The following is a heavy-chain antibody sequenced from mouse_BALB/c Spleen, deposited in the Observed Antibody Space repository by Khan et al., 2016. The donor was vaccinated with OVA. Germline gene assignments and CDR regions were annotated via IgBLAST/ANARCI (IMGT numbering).Heavy chain of an antibody. CDR3: ARVYGNYAMDY. CDR1: GFTFSDYY. J-gene: IGHJ4*01. Sequence: EVELVESGGGLLQPGGSLKLSCATSGFTFSDYYMYWVRQTPEKRLEWVAYISNGGGSTYYPDTVKGRFTISRDNAKNTLYLQMSRLKSEDTAMYYCARVYGNYAMDYWGQGTSVTVSS. CDR2: ISNGGGST. V-gene: IGHV5-12*02. D-gene: IGHD2-1*01.